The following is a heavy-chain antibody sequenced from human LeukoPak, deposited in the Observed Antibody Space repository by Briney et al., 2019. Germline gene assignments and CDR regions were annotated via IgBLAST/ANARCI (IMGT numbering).Heavy chain of an antibody. CDR2: IIPIFGTA. J-gene: IGHJ3*02. V-gene: IGHV1-69*13. CDR1: GGTFSSYA. Sequence: GASVKVSCKASGGTFSSYAISWVRQAPGQGLEWMGGIIPIFGTANYAQKFQGRVTITADESTSTAYMELSSLRSEDTAVYYCARTGAGAFDIWGQGTMVTVSS. D-gene: IGHD1-1*01. CDR3: ARTGAGAFDI.